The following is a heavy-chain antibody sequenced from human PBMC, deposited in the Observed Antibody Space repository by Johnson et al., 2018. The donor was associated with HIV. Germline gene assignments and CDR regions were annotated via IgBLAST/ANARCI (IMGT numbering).Heavy chain of an antibody. V-gene: IGHV3-30*02. CDR1: GFTFSSYG. J-gene: IGHJ3*02. CDR3: ARIPARCYLKDAFDI. Sequence: QVQLVESGGGVVQPGGSLRLSCAASGFTFSSYGMHWVRQAPGKGLEWVAFIRYDGSNKYYADSVKGRFTISRDNSKNTRYLEMTSLRAEDTAVYYCARIPARCYLKDAFDIWGQGTMVTVSS. D-gene: IGHD2/OR15-2a*01. CDR2: IRYDGSNK.